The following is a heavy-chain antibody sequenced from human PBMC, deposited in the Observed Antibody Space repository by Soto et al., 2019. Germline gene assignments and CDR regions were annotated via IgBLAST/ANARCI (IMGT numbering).Heavy chain of an antibody. D-gene: IGHD1-26*01. J-gene: IGHJ4*02. CDR3: ARGRNYYPLDY. V-gene: IGHV3-21*01. Sequence: GGSLRLSCAASGFIFSDYSMNWVRQAPGKGLEWVSCINSSGSCICYADSVKGRFTISRDNAKNTLYLQMNSLRAEDTAVYYCARGRNYYPLDYWGQGTLVTVSS. CDR1: GFIFSDYS. CDR2: INSSGSCI.